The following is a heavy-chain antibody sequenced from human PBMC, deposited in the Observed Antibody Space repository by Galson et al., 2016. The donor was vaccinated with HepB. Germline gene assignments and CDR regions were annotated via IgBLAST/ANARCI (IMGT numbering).Heavy chain of an antibody. CDR2: ISSNGGFI. D-gene: IGHD3-10*01. V-gene: IGHV3-21*01. CDR3: ARGPFGSGIYYLDV. J-gene: IGHJ4*02. Sequence: SLRLSCAASGFMFTTYSVNWVRQAPGKGLEWVSSISSNGGFIYYADSVKGRFSVSRDNAKNSLFLQMNSLRADDTAVYYCARGPFGSGIYYLDVWGQGTLVTVSS. CDR1: GFMFTTYS.